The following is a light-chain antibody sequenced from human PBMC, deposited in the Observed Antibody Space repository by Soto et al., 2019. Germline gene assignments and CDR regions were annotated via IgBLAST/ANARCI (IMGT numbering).Light chain of an antibody. CDR2: GVS. Sequence: QSVLTQPDSVSGSPGQSITISCSGTRSDIGSYNYVAWYQQFPGKTPKILIYGVSNRPSGVSYRFSGSKSGNTASLTISGLQAEDEADYFCSSYSISTAYLFGTGTKLTVL. CDR3: SSYSISTAYL. CDR1: RSDIGSYNY. V-gene: IGLV2-14*01. J-gene: IGLJ1*01.